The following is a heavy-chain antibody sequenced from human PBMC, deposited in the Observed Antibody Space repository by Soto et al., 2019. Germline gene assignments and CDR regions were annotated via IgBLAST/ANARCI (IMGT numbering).Heavy chain of an antibody. CDR1: GFTVSSYY. J-gene: IGHJ5*02. Sequence: EVQLVESGGGLVQPGGSLRLSCAASGFTVSSYYMSWVRQAPGKGLEWVSIIHRGGNTYYADSVKGRFTISRDNSNNMLFLQMNSLRADDTAVYYCARDPGYVLPFLEYLFPRGQGTLVTVSS. CDR2: IHRGGNT. CDR3: ARDPGYVLPFLEYLFP. D-gene: IGHD3-3*01. V-gene: IGHV3-66*01.